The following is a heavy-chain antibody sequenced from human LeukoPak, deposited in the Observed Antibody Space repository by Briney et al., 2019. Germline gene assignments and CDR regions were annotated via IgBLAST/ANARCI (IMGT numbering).Heavy chain of an antibody. J-gene: IGHJ4*02. D-gene: IGHD5-18*01. CDR3: ARVSGRDTAMVTRYYFDY. CDR1: GYTFTGYY. CDR2: INPNSGGT. Sequence: ASVKVSCKASGYTFTGYYMHWVRQAPGQRLEWMGWINPNSGGTNYAQKFQGRVTMTRDTSISTAYMELSRLRSDDTAVYYCARVSGRDTAMVTRYYFDYWGQGTLVTVSS. V-gene: IGHV1-2*02.